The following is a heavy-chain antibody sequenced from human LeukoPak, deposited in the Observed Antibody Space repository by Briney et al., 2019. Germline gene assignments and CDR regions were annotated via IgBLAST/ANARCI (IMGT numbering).Heavy chain of an antibody. CDR1: EYTFAGYY. Sequence: ASVKVSCKASEYTFAGYYMLWVRQAPGQGLEWMGWIDPNSGRTKSAQKFQGRVNLTRDTSISTAYMELSGLTSDDTAVYYCARSNGRWDLLGNWFDPWGQGTQVTVSS. CDR3: ARSNGRWDLLGNWFDP. J-gene: IGHJ5*02. V-gene: IGHV1-2*02. D-gene: IGHD1-26*01. CDR2: IDPNSGRT.